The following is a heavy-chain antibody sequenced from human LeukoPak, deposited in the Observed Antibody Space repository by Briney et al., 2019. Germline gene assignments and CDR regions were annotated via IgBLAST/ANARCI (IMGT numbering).Heavy chain of an antibody. CDR1: GFTFSSYG. CDR3: ARDVGIAAAGTHHIGMDV. V-gene: IGHV3-33*01. Sequence: GGSLRLSCAASGFTFSSYGMHWVRQAPGKGLEWVAVIWYDGSNKYYADSVKGRFTISRDNSKNTLYLQMNSLRAEDTAVYYCARDVGIAAAGTHHIGMDVWGQGTTVTVSS. CDR2: IWYDGSNK. J-gene: IGHJ6*02. D-gene: IGHD6-13*01.